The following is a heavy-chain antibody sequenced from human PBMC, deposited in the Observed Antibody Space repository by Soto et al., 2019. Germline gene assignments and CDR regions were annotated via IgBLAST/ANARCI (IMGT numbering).Heavy chain of an antibody. Sequence: QVQLQESGPGLVKPSGTLSLTCAVSGGSVSSINWWSWVRQPPGKGPEWIGEIHHSGPTNYNPALKRRVTILVDKSKNPLSLKLNYVAAADTAVHSCVRNCGNFFDYWGQGTLVTVSS. CDR1: GGSVSSINW. J-gene: IGHJ4*02. D-gene: IGHD2-21*02. CDR2: IHHSGPT. V-gene: IGHV4-4*02. CDR3: VRNCGNFFDY.